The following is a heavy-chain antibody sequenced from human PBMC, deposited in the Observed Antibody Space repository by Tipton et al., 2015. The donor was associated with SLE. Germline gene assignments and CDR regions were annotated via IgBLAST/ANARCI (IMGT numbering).Heavy chain of an antibody. CDR2: VYYSGNT. D-gene: IGHD4-23*01. CDR1: GDSISNVNYY. CDR3: ARGGTGDGRNPFDP. Sequence: TLSLTCTVSGDSISNVNYYWNWLRQRPGKGLEWIGYVYYSGNTLYNPSLRSRVTMSLDTSKNQFSLNLRSVTAADTAVYYCARGGTGDGRNPFDPWGQGTLVTVSS. V-gene: IGHV4-31*03. J-gene: IGHJ5*02.